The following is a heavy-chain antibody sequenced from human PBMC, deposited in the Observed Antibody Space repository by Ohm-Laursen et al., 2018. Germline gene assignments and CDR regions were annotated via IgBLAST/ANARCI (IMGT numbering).Heavy chain of an antibody. J-gene: IGHJ6*02. D-gene: IGHD3-10*01. Sequence: VSSVKVSCKASGGTFSSYAISWVRQAPGQGLEWMGGIIPIFGTANYAQKFQGRVTITADKSTSTAYMELSSLRSEDTAVYYCARDHRWFGELLPMDVWGQGTTVTVSS. CDR2: IIPIFGTA. V-gene: IGHV1-69*06. CDR1: GGTFSSYA. CDR3: ARDHRWFGELLPMDV.